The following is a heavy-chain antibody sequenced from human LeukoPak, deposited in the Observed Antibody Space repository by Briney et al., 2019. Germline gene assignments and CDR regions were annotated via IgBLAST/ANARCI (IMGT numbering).Heavy chain of an antibody. D-gene: IGHD2-15*01. Sequence: ASVKVSCKASGYTFTGYYLHWVRQAPGQGLEWMGWINPNSGGTNYAQKFQGRVTMTRDTSISTAYMELSRLRSDDTAVYYCAREAPELGYCSGGSCYPDYWGQGTLVTVSS. J-gene: IGHJ4*02. V-gene: IGHV1-2*02. CDR3: AREAPELGYCSGGSCYPDY. CDR2: INPNSGGT. CDR1: GYTFTGYY.